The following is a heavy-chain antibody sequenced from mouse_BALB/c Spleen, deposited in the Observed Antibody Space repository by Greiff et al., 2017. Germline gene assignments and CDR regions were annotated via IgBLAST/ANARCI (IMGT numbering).Heavy chain of an antibody. J-gene: IGHJ3*01. CDR2: INSNGGST. D-gene: IGHD2-1*01. V-gene: IGHV5-6-2*01. CDR1: GFTFSSYY. Sequence: DVMLVESGGGLVKLGGSLKLSCAASGFTFSSYYMSWVRQTPEKRLELVAAINSNGGSTYYPDTVKGRFTISRDNAKNTLYLQMSSLKSEDTALYYCAREGDGNSWFAYWGQGTLVTVSA. CDR3: AREGDGNSWFAY.